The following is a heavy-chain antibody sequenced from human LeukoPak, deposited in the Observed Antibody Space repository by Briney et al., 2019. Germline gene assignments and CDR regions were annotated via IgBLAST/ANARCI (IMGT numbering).Heavy chain of an antibody. J-gene: IGHJ1*01. V-gene: IGHV4-38-2*01. CDR2: THHGGTT. CDR3: ARQGARDSSGYYKRYFQH. Sequence: SETLSLTCDVSSYSISSGYCWGWVRQPPGKGLEWIGNTHHGGTTFYNPSLKSRVTISVDTSKNQFFLKLSSVTAADTAVYYCARQGARDSSGYYKRYFQHWGQGTLVTVSS. CDR1: SYSISSGYC. D-gene: IGHD3-22*01.